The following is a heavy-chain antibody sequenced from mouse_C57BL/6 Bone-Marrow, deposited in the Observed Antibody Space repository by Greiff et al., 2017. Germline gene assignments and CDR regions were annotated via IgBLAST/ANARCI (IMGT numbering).Heavy chain of an antibody. Sequence: EVQGVESGGGLVKPGGSLKLSCAASGFTFSSYAMSWVRQTPEKRLEWVATISDGGSYTYYPDNVKGRSTISRDNATNNLYLQLSHLKSDDTAMFYCAGDGQDYYHYFDYWGQGTTLTVSS. CDR1: GFTFSSYA. J-gene: IGHJ2*01. CDR2: ISDGGSYT. V-gene: IGHV5-4*01. CDR3: AGDGQDYYHYFDY. D-gene: IGHD2-1*01.